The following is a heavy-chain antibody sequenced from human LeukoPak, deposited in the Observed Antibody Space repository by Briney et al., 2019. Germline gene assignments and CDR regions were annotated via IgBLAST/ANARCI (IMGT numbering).Heavy chain of an antibody. CDR1: GFPFSNYA. V-gene: IGHV3-23*01. CDR2: ISGRST. J-gene: IGHJ1*01. D-gene: IGHD4-17*01. Sequence: GGSLRPSCAASGFPFSNYALTWVRQAPGKGLEWVSSISGRSTYYADSVKGRFSISRDNYKNTLYLQMSSLRAEDTAVYYCARDPNGNYVGAFDFQRWGQGTLVTVSS. CDR3: ARDPNGNYVGAFDFQR.